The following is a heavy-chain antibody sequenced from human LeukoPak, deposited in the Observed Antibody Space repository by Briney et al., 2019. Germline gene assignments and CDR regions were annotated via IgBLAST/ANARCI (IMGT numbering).Heavy chain of an antibody. CDR1: GFTFSSYS. CDR3: ARFDYGDYDVGVYYGMDV. D-gene: IGHD4-17*01. CDR2: ISSSSSYI. V-gene: IGHV3-21*01. J-gene: IGHJ6*02. Sequence: GGSLRLSCAASGFTFSSYSMNWVRQAPGKGLEWVSSISSSSSYIYYADSVKGRFTISRDNAKNSLYLQMNSLRAEDTAVYYCARFDYGDYDVGVYYGMDVWGQGTTVTVSS.